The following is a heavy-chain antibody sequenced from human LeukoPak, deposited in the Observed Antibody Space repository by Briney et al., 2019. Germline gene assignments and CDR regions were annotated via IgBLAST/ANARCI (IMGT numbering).Heavy chain of an antibody. D-gene: IGHD2-21*02. CDR2: INPNSGGT. V-gene: IGHV1-2*02. J-gene: IGHJ5*02. Sequence: GASVKVSCKASGYTFSDYYVHWVRQAPGQGLEWMGWINPNSGGTNYAQKFQGRVTMTRDTSISTAYMELSRLRSDDTAVYYCARDYCGGDCYGLNNWFDPWGQGTLVTVSS. CDR1: GYTFSDYY. CDR3: ARDYCGGDCYGLNNWFDP.